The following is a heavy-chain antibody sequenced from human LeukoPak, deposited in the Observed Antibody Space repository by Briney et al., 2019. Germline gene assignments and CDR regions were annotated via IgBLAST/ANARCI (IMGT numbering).Heavy chain of an antibody. CDR1: GFTFSDYY. V-gene: IGHV3-11*01. D-gene: IGHD1-26*01. CDR3: TSDKAGGTYPSVAAY. CDR2: ISSSGSTI. J-gene: IGHJ4*02. Sequence: GGSLRLSCAASGFTFSDYYMSWIRQAPGKGLEWVSYISSSGSTIYYADSVKGRFTISRDNAKNSLYLQMNSLNTEDTAVYYCTSDKAGGTYPSVAAYWGQGTLVTVSS.